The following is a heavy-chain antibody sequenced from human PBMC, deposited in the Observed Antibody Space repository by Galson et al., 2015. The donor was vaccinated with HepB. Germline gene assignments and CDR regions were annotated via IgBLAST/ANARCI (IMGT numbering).Heavy chain of an antibody. Sequence: SLRLSCAASGFTFDDYAMHWVRQAPGKGLEWVSGISWNSGSIGYADSVKGRFTISRDNANNSLYLQMNSLRAEDTALYYCAKDMSGWYGGSDYWGQGTLVTVSS. D-gene: IGHD6-19*01. J-gene: IGHJ4*02. CDR2: ISWNSGSI. CDR3: AKDMSGWYGGSDY. CDR1: GFTFDDYA. V-gene: IGHV3-9*01.